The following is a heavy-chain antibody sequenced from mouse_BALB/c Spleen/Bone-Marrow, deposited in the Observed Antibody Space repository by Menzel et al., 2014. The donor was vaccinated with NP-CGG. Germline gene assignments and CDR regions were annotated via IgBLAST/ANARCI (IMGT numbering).Heavy chain of an antibody. CDR1: GYTFTSYM. CDR3: ARSKDWYFDV. V-gene: IGHV1-14*01. CDR2: VNPYSDGT. J-gene: IGHJ1*01. Sequence: VQLQQPGPELVKPGASVKMSCKASGYTFTSYMMHWVKQKPGQGLEWVGYVNPYSDGTYYTEDFKGKATLTSDKSSSTVYMEPSSLTSEDSAVFYCARSKDWYFDVWGAGATVTVSS.